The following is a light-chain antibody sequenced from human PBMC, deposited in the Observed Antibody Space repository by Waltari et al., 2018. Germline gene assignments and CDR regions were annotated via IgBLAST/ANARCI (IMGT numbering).Light chain of an antibody. CDR2: GAT. CDR1: QSISVY. CDR3: QQSFTTLWT. V-gene: IGKV1-39*01. J-gene: IGKJ1*01. Sequence: DIPMTQSPSTLSASVGDRVTISCRAGQSISVYLNWYQQKHGEAPKLLIHGATTLENGVPTRFSGSGSGTDFTLTISTLQPEDFATYYCQQSFTTLWTFGQGTEVEIK.